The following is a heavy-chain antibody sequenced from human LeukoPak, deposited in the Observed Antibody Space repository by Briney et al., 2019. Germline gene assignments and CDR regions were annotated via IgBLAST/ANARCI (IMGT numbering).Heavy chain of an antibody. CDR3: ARDNPDDSSGFNYYYYMDV. V-gene: IGHV1-69*05. CDR1: GGTFSSYA. Sequence: SVKVSCKASGGTFSSYAISWVRQAPGQGLEWMGGIIPIFGTANYAQKFQGRVTMTRDTSISTAYMELSRLRSDDTAVYYCARDNPDDSSGFNYYYYMDVWGKGTTVTVSS. D-gene: IGHD3-22*01. J-gene: IGHJ6*03. CDR2: IIPIFGTA.